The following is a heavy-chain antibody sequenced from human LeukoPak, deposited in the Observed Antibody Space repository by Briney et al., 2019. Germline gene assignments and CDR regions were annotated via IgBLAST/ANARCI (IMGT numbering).Heavy chain of an antibody. D-gene: IGHD6-13*01. CDR2: INPSGGST. CDR1: GYTFTSYY. CDR3: ARDEIAAAGHYYFDY. Sequence: ASVKVSCKASGYTFTSYYMHWVRQAPGQGLEWMGIINPSGGSTSYAQKFQGRVTMTRDMSTSTVYMELSSLRSEDTAVYYRARDEIAAAGHYYFDYWGQGTLVTVSS. J-gene: IGHJ4*02. V-gene: IGHV1-46*01.